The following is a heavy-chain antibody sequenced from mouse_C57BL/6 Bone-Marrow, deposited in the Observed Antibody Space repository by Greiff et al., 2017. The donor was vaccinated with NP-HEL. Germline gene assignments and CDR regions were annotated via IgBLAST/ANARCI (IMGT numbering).Heavy chain of an antibody. V-gene: IGHV1-64*01. D-gene: IGHD1-1*01. Sequence: QVQLQQSGAELVKPGASVKLSCKASGYTFASYWMHWVKQRPGQGLEWIGMIHPNSGSTNYNEKFKSKATLTVDKSSSTAYMQLSSLTSEEAAVDYCSRYIYYYGSSFDYWGQGTTLTVSS. CDR3: SRYIYYYGSSFDY. CDR1: GYTFASYW. J-gene: IGHJ2*01. CDR2: IHPNSGST.